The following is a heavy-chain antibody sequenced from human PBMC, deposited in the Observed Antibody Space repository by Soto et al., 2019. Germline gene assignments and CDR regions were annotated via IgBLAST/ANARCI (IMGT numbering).Heavy chain of an antibody. V-gene: IGHV5-51*01. Sequence: GESLKISCKGSGYSFTSYWIGWVRQMPVKGLEWMGIIYPGDSDTRYSPSFQGQVTISADKSISTAYLQWSSLKASDTAMYYCARSEWLRNYYYGMDVWGQGTTVTVSS. D-gene: IGHD5-12*01. CDR1: GYSFTSYW. CDR3: ARSEWLRNYYYGMDV. J-gene: IGHJ6*02. CDR2: IYPGDSDT.